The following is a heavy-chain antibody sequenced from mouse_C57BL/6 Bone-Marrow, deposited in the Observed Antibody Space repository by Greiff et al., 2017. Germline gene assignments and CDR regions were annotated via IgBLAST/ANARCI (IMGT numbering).Heavy chain of an antibody. CDR3: ARRGDYAYYYAMDY. CDR1: GYTFTNYW. V-gene: IGHV1-63*01. Sequence: LVRPGTSVKMSCKASGYTFTNYWIGWAKQRPGHGLERIGDIYPGGGYTNYNEKFKGKATLTADKSSSTAYMQFSSLTSEDSAIYYCARRGDYAYYYAMDYWGQGTSVTVSS. J-gene: IGHJ4*01. CDR2: IYPGGGYT. D-gene: IGHD1-1*02.